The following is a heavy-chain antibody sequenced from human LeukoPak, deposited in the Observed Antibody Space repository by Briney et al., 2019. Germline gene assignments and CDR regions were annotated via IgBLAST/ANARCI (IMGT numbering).Heavy chain of an antibody. Sequence: GGSLRLSCAASEFTFSGYTMNWVRQAPGKGLEWVSLINSGDSTSYADSVKGRFTISRHNSKNTLYLQMNSLRAEDTAVYYCARALYYFDYWGQGTLFTVSS. J-gene: IGHJ4*02. CDR3: ARALYYFDY. CDR2: INSGDST. V-gene: IGHV3-53*04. CDR1: EFTFSGYT.